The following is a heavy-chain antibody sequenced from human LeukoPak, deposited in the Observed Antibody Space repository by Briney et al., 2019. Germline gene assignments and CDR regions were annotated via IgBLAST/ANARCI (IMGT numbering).Heavy chain of an antibody. CDR2: IYYSGNT. J-gene: IGHJ5*02. CDR1: GYSISSGYD. D-gene: IGHD1-26*01. V-gene: IGHV4-38-2*02. Sequence: SETLSLTCTVSGYSISSGYDWGWIRQPPGKGLEWIASIYYSGNTYYNPSLKSRVTISVDTSKNQLSLKLSSLTAADTAVYYCARHEYSGSYYGLSWFDPWGQGTLVTVSS. CDR3: ARHEYSGSYYGLSWFDP.